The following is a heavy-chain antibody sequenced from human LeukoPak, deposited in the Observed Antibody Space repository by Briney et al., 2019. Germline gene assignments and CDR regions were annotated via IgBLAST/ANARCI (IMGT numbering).Heavy chain of an antibody. Sequence: SETLSLTCTVSGGSISSYYWSWIRQPPGKGLEWIGYIYYSGGTNYNPSLKSRVTISVDTSKNQFSLKMRSVTAADTAVYYCARFDIAEDFDCWGQGTLVTVSS. CDR1: GGSISSYY. J-gene: IGHJ4*02. D-gene: IGHD6-13*01. CDR3: ARFDIAEDFDC. CDR2: IYYSGGT. V-gene: IGHV4-59*01.